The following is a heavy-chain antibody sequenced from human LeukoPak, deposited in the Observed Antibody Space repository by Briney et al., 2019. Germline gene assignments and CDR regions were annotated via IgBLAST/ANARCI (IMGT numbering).Heavy chain of an antibody. V-gene: IGHV1-18*01. CDR2: ISAYNGNT. Sequence: GASVKVSCKASGYTFTSYGISWVRQAPGQGLEWMGWISAYNGNTNYAQKLQGRVTMTTDTSTSTAYMELRSLRSDDTAVYYCARDQLSVDIAVAGIDPPYFQHWGQGTLVTVSS. CDR3: ARDQLSVDIAVAGIDPPYFQH. J-gene: IGHJ1*01. D-gene: IGHD6-19*01. CDR1: GYTFTSYG.